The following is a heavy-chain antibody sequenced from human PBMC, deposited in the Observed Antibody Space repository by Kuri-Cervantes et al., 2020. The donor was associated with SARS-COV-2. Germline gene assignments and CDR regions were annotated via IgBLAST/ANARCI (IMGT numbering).Heavy chain of an antibody. CDR2: IYYSGST. Sequence: SETLSLTCTVSGGSISSSSYYWGWIRQPPGKGLEWIGSIYYSGSTYYNPSLKSRVTISVDTSKNQFSLKLSSVTDADTAVYYCARSDYDGSGGFYPNLWGQGILVTVSS. V-gene: IGHV4-39*01. D-gene: IGHD3-10*01. J-gene: IGHJ5*02. CDR3: ARSDYDGSGGFYPNL. CDR1: GGSISSSSYY.